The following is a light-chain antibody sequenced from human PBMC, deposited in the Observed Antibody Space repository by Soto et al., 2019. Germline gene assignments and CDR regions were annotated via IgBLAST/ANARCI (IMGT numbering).Light chain of an antibody. Sequence: AIRMTQSPSSFSASTGDRVTITCRASQGISSYLAWYQQKPGKAPKLLIYAASTWQSGGPSRFSGSGSGTDFTLTISCLQSEDFATYYCQQYYSYPLTFGGGTKVEIK. J-gene: IGKJ4*01. V-gene: IGKV1-8*01. CDR2: AAS. CDR3: QQYYSYPLT. CDR1: QGISSY.